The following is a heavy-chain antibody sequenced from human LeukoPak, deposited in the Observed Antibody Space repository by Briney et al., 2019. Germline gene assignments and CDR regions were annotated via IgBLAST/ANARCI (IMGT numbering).Heavy chain of an antibody. Sequence: GGSLRLSCAASGFTFSSYAMHWVRQAPGKGLEWVAVISYDGSNKYYADSVKGRFTISRDNSKNTLYLQMNSLRAEDTAVYYCARGEWDYWGQGTPVTVSS. J-gene: IGHJ4*02. CDR2: ISYDGSNK. D-gene: IGHD2-8*01. CDR1: GFTFSSYA. V-gene: IGHV3-30*04. CDR3: ARGEWDY.